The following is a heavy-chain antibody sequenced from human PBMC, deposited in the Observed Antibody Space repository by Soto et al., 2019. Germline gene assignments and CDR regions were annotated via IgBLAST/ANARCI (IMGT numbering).Heavy chain of an antibody. CDR1: GYTFTSYY. CDR2: IRPDNGNR. Sequence: ASVKVSCKASGYTFTSYYMHWLRQAPGQGLEWVGWIRPDNGNRKSAQRLQGRVTLTTDTSASTAYMELRSLTSDDTAMYYCARDTESNRYNDWGQGTLVTVSS. V-gene: IGHV1-18*04. D-gene: IGHD1-20*01. CDR3: ARDTESNRYND. J-gene: IGHJ1*01.